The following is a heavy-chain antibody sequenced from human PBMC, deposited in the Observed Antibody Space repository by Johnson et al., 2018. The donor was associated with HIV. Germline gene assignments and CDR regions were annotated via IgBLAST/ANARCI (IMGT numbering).Heavy chain of an antibody. CDR3: AKFIYYTSTSARSHDAFDV. CDR2: ISWNSGSI. Sequence: EVQLVESGGGLVQPGRSLRLSCAASGFTFDDYAMHWVRQAPGKGLEWVSGISWNSGSIGYADSVKGRFTISRDNSKNTLSLQMNSLRAEDTAVYYCAKFIYYTSTSARSHDAFDVWGQGTMVTVSS. D-gene: IGHD1-26*01. V-gene: IGHV3-9*01. J-gene: IGHJ3*01. CDR1: GFTFDDYA.